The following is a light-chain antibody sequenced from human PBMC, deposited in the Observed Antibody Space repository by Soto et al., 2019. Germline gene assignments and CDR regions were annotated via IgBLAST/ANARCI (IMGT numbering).Light chain of an antibody. CDR1: NRDVGRYNF. Sequence: QSALTQPASVSGSPGQSITISCTGTNRDVGRYNFVSWYQQYPGKPPKLIIYEVSDRPSGVSSRFSGSKSANTASLTISGLQAEDEAEYYCSSFTGSNTLVFGGGTKSPS. CDR3: SSFTGSNTLV. V-gene: IGLV2-14*01. J-gene: IGLJ2*01. CDR2: EVS.